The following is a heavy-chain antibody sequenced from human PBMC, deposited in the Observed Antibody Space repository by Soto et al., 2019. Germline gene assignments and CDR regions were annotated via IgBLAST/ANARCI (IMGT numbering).Heavy chain of an antibody. CDR1: GYIFTAYS. CDR3: AKPASAVISIDY. V-gene: IGHV1-2*02. Sequence: ASVKVSCKASGYIFTAYSMHWVRQAPGQGLEWVGWFNPNSGDTIYAQKFQGRVTLTGDTSISTAYMELYSLTSDDTAVYYCAKPASAVISIDYWGQGTLVTVSS. D-gene: IGHD6-19*01. J-gene: IGHJ4*02. CDR2: FNPNSGDT.